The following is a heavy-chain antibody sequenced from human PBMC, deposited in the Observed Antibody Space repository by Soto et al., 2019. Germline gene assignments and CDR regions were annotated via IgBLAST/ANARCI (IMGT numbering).Heavy chain of an antibody. CDR3: AKDLYSNYGDAFDI. J-gene: IGHJ3*02. V-gene: IGHV3-9*01. CDR1: GFTFDDYA. D-gene: IGHD4-4*01. CDR2: ISWNSDNI. Sequence: GGSLRLSCAASGFTFDDYAMHWVRQAPGKGLEWVSGISWNSDNIGYADSVKGRFTISRDNAKNSLYLQMNSLRAEDTALYYCAKDLYSNYGDAFDIWGQGTMVTVSS.